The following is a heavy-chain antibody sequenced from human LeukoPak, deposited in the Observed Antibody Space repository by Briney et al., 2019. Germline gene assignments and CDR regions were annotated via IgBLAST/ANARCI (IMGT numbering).Heavy chain of an antibody. CDR3: ARVGLLLGSGSFLAY. CDR1: GYTFTGYY. Sequence: ASVKVSCKASGYTFTGYYMHWVRQAPGQGLEWMGWINPNSGGTNYAQKFQGRVTMTRDTSISTAYMELSRLRSDDTAVYYCARVGLLLGSGSFLAYWGQGTLVTVSS. J-gene: IGHJ4*02. CDR2: INPNSGGT. D-gene: IGHD3-10*02. V-gene: IGHV1-2*02.